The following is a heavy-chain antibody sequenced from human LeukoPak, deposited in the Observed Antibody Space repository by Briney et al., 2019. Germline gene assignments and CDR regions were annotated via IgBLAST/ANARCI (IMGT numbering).Heavy chain of an antibody. CDR1: GGSVSSGSYY. CDR3: ASTPASIAAAGYYYYYGMDV. Sequence: PSETLSLTCTVSGGSVSSGSYYWSWIRQPPGKGLEWIGYIYYSGSTNYNPSLKSRVTISVDTSKNQFSLKLSSVTAADTAVYYCASTPASIAAAGYYYYYGMDVWGQGTTVTVSS. CDR2: IYYSGST. V-gene: IGHV4-61*01. D-gene: IGHD6-13*01. J-gene: IGHJ6*02.